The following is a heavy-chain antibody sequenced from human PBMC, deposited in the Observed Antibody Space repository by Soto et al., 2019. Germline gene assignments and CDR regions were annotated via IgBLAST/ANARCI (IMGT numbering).Heavy chain of an antibody. D-gene: IGHD2-15*01. CDR2: ISRSSSTK. CDR1: GLTFSSYS. J-gene: IGHJ4*02. Sequence: EVHLVESGGGLVQPGGSLRLSCATSGLTFSSYSMNWVRQAPGKGLEWVSYISRSSSTKYFADSVKGRFTISRDNAKNSLYLQMNSLRVEDTAVYYCARERIVVGPTALDYWGQGTLVIVST. V-gene: IGHV3-48*01. CDR3: ARERIVVGPTALDY.